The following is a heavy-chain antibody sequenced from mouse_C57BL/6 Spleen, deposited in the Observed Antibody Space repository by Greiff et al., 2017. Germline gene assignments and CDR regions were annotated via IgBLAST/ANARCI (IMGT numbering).Heavy chain of an antibody. Sequence: QVQLQQSGAELVRPGTSVKVSCKASGYAFTNYLIEWVKQRPGQGLEWIGVINPGSGGTNYNEKVKGKATLTADKSSSTAYMQLSSLTSEDAAVYFCARRGLLLNAMDYWGQGTSVTVSS. J-gene: IGHJ4*01. V-gene: IGHV1-54*01. CDR2: INPGSGGT. CDR1: GYAFTNYL. CDR3: ARRGLLLNAMDY. D-gene: IGHD2-3*01.